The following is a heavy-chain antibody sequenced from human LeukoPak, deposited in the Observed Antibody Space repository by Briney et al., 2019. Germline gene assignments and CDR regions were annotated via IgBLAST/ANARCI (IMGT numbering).Heavy chain of an antibody. CDR1: GYTFTSYD. Sequence: ASVKVSCKASGYTFTSYDINWVRQVTGQGLEWMGWMNPNSGNTGYAQKLQGRVTMTTDTSTSTAYMELRSLRSDDTAVYYCARDGGFLDPLDYWGQGTLVTVSS. D-gene: IGHD3/OR15-3a*01. V-gene: IGHV1-8*01. CDR3: ARDGGFLDPLDY. CDR2: MNPNSGNT. J-gene: IGHJ4*02.